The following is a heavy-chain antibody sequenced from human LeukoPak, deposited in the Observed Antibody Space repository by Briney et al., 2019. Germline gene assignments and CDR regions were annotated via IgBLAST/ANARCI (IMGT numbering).Heavy chain of an antibody. Sequence: PGGSLRLSCVVSGFPFKVYWMSCVRQAPGKGLEWVANIKQDGSEKDYVDALKGRFTISRDNAKNSLYLQMNSLRAEDTAVYYCSRWLELMRNFDWWGQGTLVTVSS. CDR2: IKQDGSEK. J-gene: IGHJ4*02. CDR1: GFPFKVYW. CDR3: SRWLELMRNFDW. V-gene: IGHV3-7*01. D-gene: IGHD3-22*01.